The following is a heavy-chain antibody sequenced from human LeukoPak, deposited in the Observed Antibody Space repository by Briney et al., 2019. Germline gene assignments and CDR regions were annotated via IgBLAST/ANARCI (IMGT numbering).Heavy chain of an antibody. J-gene: IGHJ3*02. CDR2: IYYSGST. Sequence: SETLSLTCAVYDGSFSGYYWSWIRQPPGKGLEWIGSIYYSGSTYYNPSLKSRVTISVDTSKNQFSLKLSSVTAADTAVYYCARVAWNYYDSSGYPYDAFDIWGQGTMVTVSS. CDR3: ARVAWNYYDSSGYPYDAFDI. V-gene: IGHV4-34*01. CDR1: DGSFSGYY. D-gene: IGHD3-22*01.